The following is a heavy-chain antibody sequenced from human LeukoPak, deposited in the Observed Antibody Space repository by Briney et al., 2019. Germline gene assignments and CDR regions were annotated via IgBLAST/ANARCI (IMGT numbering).Heavy chain of an antibody. J-gene: IGHJ4*02. CDR3: AREVDYGDYYFDY. CDR1: GGSISSYY. V-gene: IGHV4-31*11. CDR2: IYYSGST. Sequence: SETLSLTCAVYGGSISSYYWSWIRQHPGKGLEWIGYIYYSGSTYYNPSLKSRVTISVDTSKNQFSLKLSSVTAADTAVYYCAREVDYGDYYFDYWGQGTLVTVSS. D-gene: IGHD4-17*01.